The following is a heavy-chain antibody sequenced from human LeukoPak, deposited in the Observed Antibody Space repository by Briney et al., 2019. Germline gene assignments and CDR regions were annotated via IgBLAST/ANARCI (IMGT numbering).Heavy chain of an antibody. CDR2: IYYSGST. J-gene: IGHJ5*02. CDR1: GGSISSGGYY. Sequence: PSQTLSLTCTVSGGSISSGGYYWSWIRQHPGKGLEWIGYIYYSGSTYYNPSLKSRVTISVDTSKNQFSLKLSSVTAADTAVYYCAREPVVVITRGVLFDPWGQGTLVTVSS. CDR3: AREPVVVITRGVLFDP. V-gene: IGHV4-31*03. D-gene: IGHD3-22*01.